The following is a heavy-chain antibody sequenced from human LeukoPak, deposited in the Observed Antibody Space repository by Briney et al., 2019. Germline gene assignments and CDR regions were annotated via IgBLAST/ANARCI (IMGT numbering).Heavy chain of an antibody. CDR2: IRSKAYGGTT. CDR3: TRDLVWNYVGYYYYYMDV. J-gene: IGHJ6*03. V-gene: IGHV3-49*04. D-gene: IGHD1-7*01. CDR1: GFTFGDYA. Sequence: GGSLRLSCTASGFTFGDYAMSWVRQAPGKGLAWVGFIRSKAYGGTTEYAASVKGRFTISRDDSKSIAYLQMNSLKTEDTAVYYCTRDLVWNYVGYYYYYMDVWGKGTTVTVSS.